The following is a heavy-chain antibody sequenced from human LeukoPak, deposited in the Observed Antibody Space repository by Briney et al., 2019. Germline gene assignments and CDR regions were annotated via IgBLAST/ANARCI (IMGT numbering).Heavy chain of an antibody. D-gene: IGHD3-22*01. CDR3: AREGIVGDAFDI. CDR1: GYTFTGYF. CDR2: INPNSGVT. Sequence: ASVKVSCKASGYTFTGYFIHWVRQAPGQGLEWMGWINPNSGVTNSPQRFQGRVSMTRDTSISTAYMEVRRLRSDDTAVYYCAREGIVGDAFDIWGQGTMVTVSS. V-gene: IGHV1-2*02. J-gene: IGHJ3*02.